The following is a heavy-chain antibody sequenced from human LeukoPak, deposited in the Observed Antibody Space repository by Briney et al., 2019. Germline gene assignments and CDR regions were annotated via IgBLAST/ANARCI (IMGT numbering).Heavy chain of an antibody. D-gene: IGHD6-19*01. CDR3: ARDLWLANARAFDI. J-gene: IGHJ3*02. V-gene: IGHV6-1*01. CDR1: GDSVSSNSAA. Sequence: SQTLSLTCAISGDSVSSNSAAWNWIRQSPSRGLEWLGRTYFRSKWYNDYAVSVKSRITINPDTSKNQFSLQLNSVTPEDTAVYYCARDLWLANARAFDIWGQGTMVTVSS. CDR2: TYFRSKWYN.